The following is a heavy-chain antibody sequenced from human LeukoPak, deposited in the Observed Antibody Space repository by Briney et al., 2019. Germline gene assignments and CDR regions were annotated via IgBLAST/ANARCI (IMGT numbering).Heavy chain of an antibody. CDR1: GYTFTSYG. V-gene: IGHV1-18*01. CDR2: ISAYNGNT. D-gene: IGHD5-24*01. J-gene: IGHJ4*02. Sequence: ASVTVSCKASGYTFTSYGISWVRQAPGQGLEWMGWISAYNGNTNYAQKLQGRVTITTDTSTSTAYMELRRLTSDDTAVYYCARDRYGDGFAHLDYWGQGALVTVSS. CDR3: ARDRYGDGFAHLDY.